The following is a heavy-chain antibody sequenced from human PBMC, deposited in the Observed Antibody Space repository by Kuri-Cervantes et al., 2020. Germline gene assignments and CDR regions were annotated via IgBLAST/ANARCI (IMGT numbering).Heavy chain of an antibody. Sequence: SETLSLTCTVSGGSISSYYWSWIRQPPGKGLEWIGYIYYSGSTNYNPSLKSRVTISVDTSKNQFSLKLSSVTAADTAVYYCAREPVTYCSSTSCYGGWFDPWGQGTLVTVSS. V-gene: IGHV4-59*01. CDR3: AREPVTYCSSTSCYGGWFDP. D-gene: IGHD2-2*01. CDR2: IYYSGST. J-gene: IGHJ5*02. CDR1: GGSISSYY.